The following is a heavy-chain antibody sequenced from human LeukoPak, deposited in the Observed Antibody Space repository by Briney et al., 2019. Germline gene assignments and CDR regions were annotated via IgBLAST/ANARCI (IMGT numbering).Heavy chain of an antibody. CDR3: AREGNWRGAQNLDY. D-gene: IGHD1-20*01. J-gene: IGHJ4*02. Sequence: ASVKVACKASGYSFTNYGITWVRQAPGQGLEWMGWITPYSGYTKYAQKFLGRITMTAETLTRTSYMELRSLRSGDTAVYYCAREGNWRGAQNLDYWGQGILVTVSS. V-gene: IGHV1-18*01. CDR2: ITPYSGYT. CDR1: GYSFTNYG.